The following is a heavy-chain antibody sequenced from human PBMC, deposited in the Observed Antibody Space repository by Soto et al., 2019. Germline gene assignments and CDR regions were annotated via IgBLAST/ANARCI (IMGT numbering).Heavy chain of an antibody. Sequence: PSQTLSLTCAISGDSVSSNSAAWNWIRQSPSRGLEWLGRTYYRSKWYNDYAVSVKSRITINPDTSKNQFSLQLNSVTPEDTAVYYCARDGDMGGWYHYYYGMDVWGQGTTVTVSS. CDR1: GDSVSSNSAA. J-gene: IGHJ6*02. V-gene: IGHV6-1*01. D-gene: IGHD6-19*01. CDR3: ARDGDMGGWYHYYYGMDV. CDR2: TYYRSKWYN.